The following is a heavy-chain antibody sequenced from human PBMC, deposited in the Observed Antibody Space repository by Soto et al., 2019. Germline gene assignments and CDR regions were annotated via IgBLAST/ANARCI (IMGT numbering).Heavy chain of an antibody. CDR3: VMVDNYVTPTPQDV. Sequence: QVQLVQSGDEVKKPGASVKVSCKASGYIFVNYGIAWVRQAPGQGLEWMGWISPYTGNTHSATKIQGRLTMATDTSTSTAYMDLGSLTSDDTAVYYCVMVDNYVTPTPQDVWGQGTTVTVSS. V-gene: IGHV1-18*01. D-gene: IGHD3-16*01. J-gene: IGHJ6*02. CDR1: GYIFVNYG. CDR2: ISPYTGNT.